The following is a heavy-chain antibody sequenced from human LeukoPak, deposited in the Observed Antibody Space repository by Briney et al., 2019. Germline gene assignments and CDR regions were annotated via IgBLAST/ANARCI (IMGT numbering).Heavy chain of an antibody. J-gene: IGHJ6*02. Sequence: GGSLRLSCAASGFTFSSYGMHWVRQAPGKGLEWVAVISYDGSNKYYADSVKGRFTISRDNSENTLYLQMNSLRAEDTAVYYCAKGIAAAGWISYYYYYYGMDVWGQGTTVTVSS. CDR3: AKGIAAAGWISYYYYYYGMDV. V-gene: IGHV3-30*18. CDR2: ISYDGSNK. CDR1: GFTFSSYG. D-gene: IGHD6-13*01.